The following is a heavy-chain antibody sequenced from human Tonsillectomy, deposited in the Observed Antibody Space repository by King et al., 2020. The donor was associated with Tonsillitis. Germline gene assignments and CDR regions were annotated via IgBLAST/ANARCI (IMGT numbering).Heavy chain of an antibody. Sequence: VQLVQSGGGLVKPGGSLRLSCAASGFTFSSFGMNWVRQAPGKGPEWVASISSSSSYIYYADSVKGRFTISRDNAKNSLYLQMNSLRAEDTAVYYCAREGSTDGMDVWGQGTTVTVSS. CDR1: GFTFSSFG. CDR2: ISSSSSYI. V-gene: IGHV3-21*01. J-gene: IGHJ6*02. CDR3: AREGSTDGMDV. D-gene: IGHD2-2*01.